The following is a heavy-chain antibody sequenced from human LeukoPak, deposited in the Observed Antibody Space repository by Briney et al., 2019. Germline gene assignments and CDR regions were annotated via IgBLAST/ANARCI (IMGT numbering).Heavy chain of an antibody. CDR2: IYYSGST. V-gene: IGHV4-59*01. CDR1: GGSISSYY. D-gene: IGHD4-11*01. CDR3: ARVGTVTTLSFDYYYYMDV. J-gene: IGHJ6*03. Sequence: SETLSLTCTVSGGSISSYYWSWIRQPPGKGLEWIGHIYYSGSTNYNPSLKSRVTISVDTSKNQFSLKLSSVTAADTAVYYCARVGTVTTLSFDYYYYMDVWGKGTTVTVSS.